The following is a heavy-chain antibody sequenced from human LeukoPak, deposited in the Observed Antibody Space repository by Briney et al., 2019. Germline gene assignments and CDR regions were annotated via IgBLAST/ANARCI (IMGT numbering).Heavy chain of an antibody. CDR2: ITVDSGKV. J-gene: IGHJ4*02. V-gene: IGHV1-18*01. CDR3: ARVGVATTAVIPDYFDR. CDR1: GYIFTTYG. Sequence: GASVKVSCKASGYIFTTYGIIWVRQAPGQGLEWMGWITVDSGKVLYAQKFQGRVTMTRDTSITTAYMELSRLRSDDTAVYYCARVGVATTAVIPDYFDRWGQGTLVTVSS. D-gene: IGHD4-23*01.